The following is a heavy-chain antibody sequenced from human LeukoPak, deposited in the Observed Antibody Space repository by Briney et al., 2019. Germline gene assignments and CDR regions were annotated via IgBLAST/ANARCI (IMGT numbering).Heavy chain of an antibody. CDR2: IYYSGST. CDR1: GGSISSYY. J-gene: IGHJ4*02. CDR3: ARERRDGYNWIDY. Sequence: PSETLSLTCTVSGGSISSYYWSCIRQPPGKGLEWIGFIYYSGSTNYNPSLKSRVTISVDTSKNQFSLKLSSVTAADTAVYCCARERRDGYNWIDYWGQGTLVTVSS. D-gene: IGHD5-24*01. V-gene: IGHV4-59*12.